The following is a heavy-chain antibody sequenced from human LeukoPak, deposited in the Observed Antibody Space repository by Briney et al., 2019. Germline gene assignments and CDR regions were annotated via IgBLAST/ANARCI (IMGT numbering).Heavy chain of an antibody. D-gene: IGHD3-10*01. Sequence: PSETLSLTCVVYGGSFSGNYWSWVRQPPGKGLEWVGEINNSGSTNYNPSLKSRVTISLDTSKNQFSLKLSSVTAADTAVYYCARSLPDYYGSGNSYYYYMDVWGKGTTVTVSS. J-gene: IGHJ6*03. V-gene: IGHV4-34*01. CDR1: GGSFSGNY. CDR2: INNSGST. CDR3: ARSLPDYYGSGNSYYYYMDV.